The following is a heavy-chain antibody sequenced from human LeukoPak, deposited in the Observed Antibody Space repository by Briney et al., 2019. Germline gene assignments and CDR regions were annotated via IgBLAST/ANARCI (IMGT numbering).Heavy chain of an antibody. V-gene: IGHV4-4*07. D-gene: IGHD6-13*01. CDR2: VYTSGST. CDR1: GGSISNYY. Sequence: SETLSLTCTVSGGSISNYYWSWIRQPAGKRLEWIGRVYTSGSTDYNPSLKSRVTMSVDTSKSQFSLNLTSLTAADTAVYYCARDTRAATGLNWFDPWGQGTLVSVSS. CDR3: ARDTRAATGLNWFDP. J-gene: IGHJ5*02.